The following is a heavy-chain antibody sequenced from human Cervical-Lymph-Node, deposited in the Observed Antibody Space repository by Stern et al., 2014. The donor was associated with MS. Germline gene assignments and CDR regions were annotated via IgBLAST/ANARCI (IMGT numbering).Heavy chain of an antibody. Sequence: VQLVQSGAEVKTPGASVKVSCKASGYTFAGYHVQWVRQAPGQGLEWIGWILPKTGDTNYAQKFQGRVSMTGDTSISTAYMELSGLTFDDTATYYCARDRDFSSWGDFDYWGQGTLVTVSP. V-gene: IGHV1-2*02. D-gene: IGHD6-13*01. CDR3: ARDRDFSSWGDFDY. CDR2: ILPKTGDT. CDR1: GYTFAGYH. J-gene: IGHJ4*02.